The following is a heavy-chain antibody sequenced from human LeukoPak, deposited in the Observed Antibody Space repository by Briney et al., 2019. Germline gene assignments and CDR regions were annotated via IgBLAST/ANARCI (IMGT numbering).Heavy chain of an antibody. V-gene: IGHV1-46*01. D-gene: IGHD6-13*01. CDR3: ATPAGMDLYYFDY. CDR1: GYTFTSYY. Sequence: ASVKVSCKASGYTFTSYYTHWVRQAPGQGLEWMGIINPSGGSTSYAQKFQGRVTMTRDTSTSTVYMELSSLRSEDTAVYYCATPAGMDLYYFDYWGQGTLVTVSS. CDR2: INPSGGST. J-gene: IGHJ4*02.